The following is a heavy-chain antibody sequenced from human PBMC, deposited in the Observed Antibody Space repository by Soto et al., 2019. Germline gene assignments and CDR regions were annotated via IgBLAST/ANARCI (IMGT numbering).Heavy chain of an antibody. D-gene: IGHD6-13*01. CDR3: ARGNYSSSYYGVDV. Sequence: QVQLVESGGGVVQPGRSLRLSCAASGFTFSSYGMQWVRQAPGKGLEWVAVIWYDGSNKYYADSVKGRFTISRDNSKNTLYLQMNSLRAEDKAVYYCARGNYSSSYYGVDVWGQGTTVTVSS. CDR1: GFTFSSYG. J-gene: IGHJ6*02. V-gene: IGHV3-33*01. CDR2: IWYDGSNK.